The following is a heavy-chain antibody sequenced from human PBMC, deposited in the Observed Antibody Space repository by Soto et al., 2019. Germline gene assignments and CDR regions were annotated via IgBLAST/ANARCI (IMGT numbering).Heavy chain of an antibody. Sequence: GGSLRLSCAASGFTFSSYGMHWVRQAPGKGLEWVAVIWYDGSNKYYADSVKGRFTISRDNSKNTLYLQMNSLRAEDTAVYYCARDDSIGYRINYYFDYWGQGTLVTVSS. V-gene: IGHV3-33*01. J-gene: IGHJ4*02. CDR3: ARDDSIGYRINYYFDY. CDR2: IWYDGSNK. CDR1: GFTFSSYG. D-gene: IGHD3-22*01.